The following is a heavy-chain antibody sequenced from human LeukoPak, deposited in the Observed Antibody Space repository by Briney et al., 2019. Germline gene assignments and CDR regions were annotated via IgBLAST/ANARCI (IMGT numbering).Heavy chain of an antibody. CDR2: IKQDGSEK. CDR1: GFTFSSYW. D-gene: IGHD4-23*01. Sequence: GGSLRLSCAASGFTFSSYWMSWARQAPGKGLEWVANIKQDGSEKYYVDSVKGRFTISRDNAKNSLYLQMNSLRAEDTAVYYCAREYDYGGNPGAYWGQGTLVTVSS. V-gene: IGHV3-7*03. J-gene: IGHJ4*02. CDR3: AREYDYGGNPGAY.